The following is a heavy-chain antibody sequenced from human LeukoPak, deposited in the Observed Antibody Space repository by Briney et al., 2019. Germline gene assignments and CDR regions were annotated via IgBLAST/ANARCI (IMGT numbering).Heavy chain of an antibody. V-gene: IGHV3-74*01. CDR1: GFTFSTYW. CDR2: VDNDGSGT. D-gene: IGHD5-18*01. CDR3: ARSQRGYSYGEH. Sequence: GGSLRLSCAASGFTFSTYWMHWVRQAPGKGLVWLSRVDNDGSGTSHADSVKGRFTISRDNGKNILFLQMDSLRAEDTAVYFCARSQRGYSYGEHWGQGTPVTVSS. J-gene: IGHJ4*02.